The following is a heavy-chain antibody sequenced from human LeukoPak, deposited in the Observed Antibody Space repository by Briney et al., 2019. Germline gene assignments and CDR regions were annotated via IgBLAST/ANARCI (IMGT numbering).Heavy chain of an antibody. Sequence: GGSLRLSCAASGFTFSSYWMSWVRQAPGKGLEWVANIKQDGSEKYYVDSVKGRFTISRDNSKNTLYLQMNSLRAEDTAVYYCATGRLRRWELSFDYWGQGTLVTVSS. CDR3: ATGRLRRWELSFDY. CDR1: GFTFSSYW. J-gene: IGHJ4*02. CDR2: IKQDGSEK. D-gene: IGHD1-26*01. V-gene: IGHV3-7*03.